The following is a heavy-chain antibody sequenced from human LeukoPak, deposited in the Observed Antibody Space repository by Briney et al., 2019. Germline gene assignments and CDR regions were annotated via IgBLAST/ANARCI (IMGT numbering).Heavy chain of an antibody. J-gene: IGHJ4*02. CDR3: AKASAMIVVVSKHFDY. V-gene: IGHV3-23*01. D-gene: IGHD3-22*01. CDR1: GFTFSSYG. CDR2: ISGSGGST. Sequence: GGSLRLSCAASGFTFSSYGMHWVRQAPGKGLEWVSAISGSGGSTYYADSVKGRFTISRDNSKNTLYLQMNSLRAEDTAVYYCAKASAMIVVVSKHFDYWGQGTLVTVSS.